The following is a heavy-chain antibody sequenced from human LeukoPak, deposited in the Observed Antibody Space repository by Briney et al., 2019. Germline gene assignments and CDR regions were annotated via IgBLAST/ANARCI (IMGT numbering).Heavy chain of an antibody. CDR2: IYYSGST. V-gene: IGHV4-39*07. CDR1: GFTFSNYA. Sequence: PGGSLRLSCAASGFTFSNYAMSWVRQAPGKGLEWIGSIYYSGSTYYNPSLKSRVTISVDTSKNQFSLKLSSVTAADTAVYYCASEYYYDTSGYYSLASWGQGHLVTVSS. D-gene: IGHD3-22*01. CDR3: ASEYYYDTSGYYSLAS. J-gene: IGHJ4*02.